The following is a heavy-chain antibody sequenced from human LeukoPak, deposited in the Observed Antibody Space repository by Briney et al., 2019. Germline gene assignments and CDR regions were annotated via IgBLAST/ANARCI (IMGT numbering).Heavy chain of an antibody. J-gene: IGHJ4*02. V-gene: IGHV4-38-2*01. CDR2: IYHSGST. CDR1: GYSISSGYY. Sequence: SETLSLTCAVSGYSISSGYYWGWIRQPPRKGLEWIGSIYHSGSTYYNPSLKSRVTISVDTSKNQFPLKLSSVTAADTAVYYCARYAWGTAADPYWGQGTLVTVSS. CDR3: ARYAWGTAADPY. D-gene: IGHD3-16*01.